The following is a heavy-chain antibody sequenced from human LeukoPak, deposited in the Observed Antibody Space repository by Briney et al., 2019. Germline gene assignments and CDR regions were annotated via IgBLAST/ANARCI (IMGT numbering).Heavy chain of an antibody. CDR1: GFTFSSYA. D-gene: IGHD2-15*01. Sequence: PGGSLRLSCAASGFTFSSYAMHWVRQAPGKGLEWVAVISYDGSNKYYADSVKGRFTISRDYSKNTLDLQMNSLRTEDTAAYYCVRQDCSGGSCYLDSWGQGTLVTVSS. CDR2: ISYDGSNK. V-gene: IGHV3-30-3*01. J-gene: IGHJ4*02. CDR3: VRQDCSGGSCYLDS.